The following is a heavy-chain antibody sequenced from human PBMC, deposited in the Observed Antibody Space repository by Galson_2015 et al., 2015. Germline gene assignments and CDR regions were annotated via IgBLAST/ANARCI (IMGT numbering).Heavy chain of an antibody. D-gene: IGHD3-10*01. CDR3: AREPDFGGYYGSGDHFDY. CDR2: TYYRSKWYD. Sequence: CAISGDSVSSNSAAWNWIRQSPSRGLVWLGRTYYRSKWYDDYAVSVKSRITINPDTSKNQFSLQLNSVTPEDTAVYYCAREPDFGGYYGSGDHFDYWGQGAVVTVSS. CDR1: GDSVSSNSAA. V-gene: IGHV6-1*01. J-gene: IGHJ4*02.